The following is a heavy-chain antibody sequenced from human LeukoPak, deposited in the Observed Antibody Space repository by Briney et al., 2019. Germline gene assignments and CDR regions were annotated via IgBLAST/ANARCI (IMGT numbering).Heavy chain of an antibody. CDR2: IYTSGST. CDR3: ASSIAVAGTNWFDP. V-gene: IGHV4-4*07. J-gene: IGHJ5*02. D-gene: IGHD6-19*01. CDR1: GGSISSYY. Sequence: LETLSLTCTVSGGSISSYYWGWIRQPAGKGLEWIGRIYTSGSTNYNPSLKSRVTMSVDTSKNQFSLKLSSVTAADTAVYYCASSIAVAGTNWFDPWGQGTLVTVSS.